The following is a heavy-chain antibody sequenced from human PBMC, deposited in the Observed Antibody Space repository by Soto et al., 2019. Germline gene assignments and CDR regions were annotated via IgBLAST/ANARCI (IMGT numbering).Heavy chain of an antibody. D-gene: IGHD6-19*01. V-gene: IGHV3-48*02. Sequence: GVSLRLSCAASGFTFSSYSMNWVRQAPGKGLEWVSYISSSSSTIYYADSVKGRFTISRDNAKNSLYLQMNSLRDEDTAVYYCASGLCSCWYGGHSYYGMDVWGQGTSVTGS. CDR1: GFTFSSYS. J-gene: IGHJ6*02. CDR3: ASGLCSCWYGGHSYYGMDV. CDR2: ISSSSSTI.